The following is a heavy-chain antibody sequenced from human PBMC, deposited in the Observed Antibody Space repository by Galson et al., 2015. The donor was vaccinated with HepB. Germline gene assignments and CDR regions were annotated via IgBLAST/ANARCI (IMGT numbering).Heavy chain of an antibody. CDR3: ARRNWGGFDY. Sequence: GKGLEWVAVIWYEESDKYYADSVQGRFTISRDNSKNTLYLQMNSLRVEDTAVYYCARRNWGGFDYWGQGALVTVSS. CDR2: IWYEESDK. J-gene: IGHJ4*02. D-gene: IGHD7-27*01. V-gene: IGHV3-33*01.